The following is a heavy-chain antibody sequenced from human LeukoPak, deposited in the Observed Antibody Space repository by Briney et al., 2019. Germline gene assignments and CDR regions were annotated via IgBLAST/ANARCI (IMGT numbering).Heavy chain of an antibody. J-gene: IGHJ5*02. CDR1: GYTFTVQY. Sequence: GASVKVSCKASGYTFTVQYMHWVRQAPGQGLEWIGLIKPHSGATSYAQQYQGRVTMTRDTSINTAYMDLSSLTSDDTAVYYCARDGCSSTTNCDENNWFDPWGQGTLVIVSS. V-gene: IGHV1-2*02. CDR3: ARDGCSSTTNCDENNWFDP. CDR2: IKPHSGAT. D-gene: IGHD2/OR15-2a*01.